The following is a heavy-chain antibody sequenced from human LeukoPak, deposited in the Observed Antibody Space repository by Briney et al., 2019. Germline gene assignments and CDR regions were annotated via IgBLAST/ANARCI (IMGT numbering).Heavy chain of an antibody. CDR1: SSYW. CDR2: IYYSGST. D-gene: IGHD1-26*01. V-gene: IGHV4-39*01. Sequence: SSYWMNWARQPPGKGLEWIGSIYYSGSTYYNPSLKSRVTISVDTSKNQFSLKLSSVTAADTAVYYCARQIVGATNFDYWGQGTLVTVSS. CDR3: ARQIVGATNFDY. J-gene: IGHJ4*02.